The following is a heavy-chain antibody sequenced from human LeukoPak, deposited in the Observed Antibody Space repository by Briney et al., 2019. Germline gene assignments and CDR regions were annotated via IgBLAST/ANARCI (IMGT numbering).Heavy chain of an antibody. CDR1: GFTFDDYA. CDR3: AKDSGAVAHNWFDP. Sequence: PGRSLRLSCAASGFTFDDYAMHWVRQAPGKGLEWVAGIRWNSGSIGYADSVKGRFTISRDNAKNSLYLQMNSLRAEDTALYYCAKDSGAVAHNWFDPWGQGTLVTVSS. J-gene: IGHJ5*02. D-gene: IGHD6-19*01. V-gene: IGHV3-9*01. CDR2: IRWNSGSI.